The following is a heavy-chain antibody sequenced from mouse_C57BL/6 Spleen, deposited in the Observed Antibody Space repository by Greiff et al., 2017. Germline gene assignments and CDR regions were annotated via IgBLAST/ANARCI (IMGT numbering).Heavy chain of an antibody. J-gene: IGHJ3*01. Sequence: VQLKQSGAELVRPGASVKLSCTASGFNIKDDYMHWVKQRPEQGLEWIGWIDPENGDTEYASKFQGKATITADTSSNTAYLQLSSLTSEDTAVYYCTTDSNYWFAYWGQGTLVTVSA. CDR3: TTDSNYWFAY. V-gene: IGHV14-4*01. CDR2: IDPENGDT. D-gene: IGHD2-5*01. CDR1: GFNIKDDY.